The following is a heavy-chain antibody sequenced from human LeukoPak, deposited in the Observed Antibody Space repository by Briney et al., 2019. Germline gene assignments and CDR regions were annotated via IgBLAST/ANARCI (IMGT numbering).Heavy chain of an antibody. Sequence: SVKVSCKASGYTFTSYAISWVRQAPGQGLEWMGRIIPILGIANYAQKFQGRVTITADKSTSTAYMELSSLRSEDTAVYYCARDYTGGSSPYYYGMDVWGQGTTVTVSS. D-gene: IGHD2-15*01. J-gene: IGHJ6*02. CDR1: GYTFTSYA. CDR3: ARDYTGGSSPYYYGMDV. V-gene: IGHV1-69*04. CDR2: IIPILGIA.